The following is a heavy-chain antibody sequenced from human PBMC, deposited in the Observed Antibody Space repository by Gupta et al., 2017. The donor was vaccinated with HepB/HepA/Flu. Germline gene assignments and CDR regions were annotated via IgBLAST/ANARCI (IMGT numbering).Heavy chain of an antibody. V-gene: IGHV4-34*01. CDR2: ITHNGST. Sequence: QVQVHQWGAGLLKPSETLSPTCGVYGGSFSGYYWTWIRQPPGKGLEWIGKITHNGSTNYNPSLKSRVTISVDTSRKQFSLKMSAVTATDTSVYYCARGFFRRFWTGDSTENYYYCYMDVWGEGTTVTVSS. D-gene: IGHD3-3*01. CDR1: GGSFSGYY. CDR3: ARGFFRRFWTGDSTENYYYCYMDV. J-gene: IGHJ6*03.